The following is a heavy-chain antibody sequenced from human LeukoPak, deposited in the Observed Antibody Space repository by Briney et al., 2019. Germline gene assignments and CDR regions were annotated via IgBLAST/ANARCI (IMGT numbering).Heavy chain of an antibody. CDR3: ARGHSGYDSFPLYSSGMDV. Sequence: ASVKVSCKASGYTFTSYDINGVRQATGQGLEGMGWRNPNRGNTGYAQNFQGRGTMTRNTSISTAYMELSSLRSEHTAVYYCARGHSGYDSFPLYSSGMDVWGQGTTVTVSS. CDR1: GYTFTSYD. J-gene: IGHJ6*02. CDR2: RNPNRGNT. V-gene: IGHV1-8*01. D-gene: IGHD5-12*01.